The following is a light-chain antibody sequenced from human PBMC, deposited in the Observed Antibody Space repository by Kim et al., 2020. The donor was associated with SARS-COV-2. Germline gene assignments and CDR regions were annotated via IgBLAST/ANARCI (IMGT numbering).Light chain of an antibody. V-gene: IGLV3-19*01. CDR2: GKN. Sequence: ALGQTVRITCQGDSLSSYYASWYQQKPGQAPVLVIYGKNNRPSGIPDRFSGSSSGNTASLTITGAQAEDEADYYCNSRGSSGNHRVFGGGTQLTVL. CDR1: SLSSYY. J-gene: IGLJ3*02. CDR3: NSRGSSGNHRV.